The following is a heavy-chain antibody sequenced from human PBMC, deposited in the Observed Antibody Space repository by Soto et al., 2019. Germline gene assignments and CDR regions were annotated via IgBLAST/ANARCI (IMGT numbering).Heavy chain of an antibody. D-gene: IGHD4-17*01. CDR3: ARGPYGGVYWCDP. CDR1: GGSISSRSYY. V-gene: IGHV4-39*01. J-gene: IGHJ5*02. Sequence: QLQLQESGPGLVKPSETLSLTCTVSGGSISSRSYYWGWIRQPPGKGLERIGRIYYSGSTYYNPSLMSRVTISVDTSTNQFTLKLSSVTAADTAVYYCARGPYGGVYWCDPWGQGTLVTVSS. CDR2: IYYSGST.